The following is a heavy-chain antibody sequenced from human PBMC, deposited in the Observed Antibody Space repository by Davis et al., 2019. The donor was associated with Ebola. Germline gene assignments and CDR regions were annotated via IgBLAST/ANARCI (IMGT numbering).Heavy chain of an antibody. J-gene: IGHJ4*02. D-gene: IGHD1-26*01. CDR1: GYTFTSYG. Sequence: ASVQVSCKASGYTFTSYGISWVRQAPGQGLEWMGWISAYNGNTHYAQKLQGRVTMTTDTSTSTAYMELRSLRSDDTAVYYCARDLAPTSGSYFFIWDPFDYWGQGTLVTVSS. V-gene: IGHV1-18*04. CDR2: ISAYNGNT. CDR3: ARDLAPTSGSYFFIWDPFDY.